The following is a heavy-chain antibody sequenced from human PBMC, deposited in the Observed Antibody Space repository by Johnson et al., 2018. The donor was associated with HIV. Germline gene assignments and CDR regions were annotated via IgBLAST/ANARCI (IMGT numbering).Heavy chain of an antibody. CDR1: GFTFSSYG. V-gene: IGHV3-30*02. J-gene: IGHJ3*02. CDR3: ARSEYEYYDSSGYAAFDI. CDR2: IRYDGSNK. D-gene: IGHD3-22*01. Sequence: QMLLVESGGGVVQPGGSLRLSCAASGFTFSSYGMHWVRQAPGKGLAWVAFIRYDGSNKYYADSVKGRFTISRDNSKNTLYLQMNSLRAEDTAVYYCARSEYEYYDSSGYAAFDIWGQGTMVTVSS.